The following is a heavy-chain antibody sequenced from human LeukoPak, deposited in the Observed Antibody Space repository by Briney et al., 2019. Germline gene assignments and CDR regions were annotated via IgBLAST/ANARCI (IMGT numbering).Heavy chain of an antibody. D-gene: IGHD3-3*01. CDR1: GFTFSDCA. V-gene: IGHV3-30-3*01. CDR2: ISYDGSNK. CDR3: ARSSGDFWSGYYLLDY. J-gene: IGHJ4*02. Sequence: GGSLRLSCAASGFTFSDCAMHWVRQAPGKGLEWVALISYDGSNKYYADSVRGRFTTSRDNSKNTLYLQMNSLRAEDTAVYYCARSSGDFWSGYYLLDYWGQGTLVTVSS.